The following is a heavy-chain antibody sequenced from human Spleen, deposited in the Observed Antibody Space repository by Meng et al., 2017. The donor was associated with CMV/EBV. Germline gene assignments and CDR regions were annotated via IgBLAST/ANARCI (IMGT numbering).Heavy chain of an antibody. Sequence: ASVKVSCKASGYTFTGYYMHWVRQAPGQGLEWMGWINPNSGGTNYAQKFQGRVTMTRDTSISTAYMELSRLRSDDTAVYYCARYSRGVVVAPPKFTGADAFDMWGQGTMVTVSS. CDR1: GYTFTGYY. CDR3: ARYSRGVVVAPPKFTGADAFDM. D-gene: IGHD2-15*01. V-gene: IGHV1-2*02. J-gene: IGHJ3*02. CDR2: INPNSGGT.